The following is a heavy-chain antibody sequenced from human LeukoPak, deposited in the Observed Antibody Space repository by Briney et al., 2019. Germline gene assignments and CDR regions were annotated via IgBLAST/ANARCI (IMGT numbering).Heavy chain of an antibody. CDR1: GFTFSSYT. V-gene: IGHV3-23*01. CDR2: ISSSSGGST. D-gene: IGHD3-16*01. CDR3: AKDHRVILDYVWGSYEPPPFDY. Sequence: GGSLRLSCAASGFTFSSYTMNWVRQAPGRGLEWVSSISSSSGGSTYYADSVKGRFTISRDNSKNTLYLQMNSLRAEDTAVYYCAKDHRVILDYVWGSYEPPPFDYWGQGTLVTVSS. J-gene: IGHJ4*02.